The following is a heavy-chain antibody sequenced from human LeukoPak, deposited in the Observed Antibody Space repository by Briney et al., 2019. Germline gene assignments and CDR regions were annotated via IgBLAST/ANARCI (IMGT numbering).Heavy chain of an antibody. V-gene: IGHV3-30*14. CDR2: ISYDGSNK. CDR3: ARAPYEAAAGTGYFDY. D-gene: IGHD6-13*01. Sequence: GGSLRLSCAASGFTFSSYAMHWVRQAPGKGLEWVAVISYDGSNKYYADSVKGRFTISRDNSKNTLYLQMNSLRAEDTAVYYCARAPYEAAAGTGYFDYWGQGTLVTVSS. J-gene: IGHJ4*02. CDR1: GFTFSSYA.